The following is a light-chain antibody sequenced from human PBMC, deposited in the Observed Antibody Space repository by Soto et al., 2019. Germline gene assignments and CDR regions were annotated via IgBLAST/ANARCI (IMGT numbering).Light chain of an antibody. CDR1: QSLLHSNGYNY. J-gene: IGKJ1*01. CDR3: MQSLETQWT. V-gene: IGKV2-28*01. CDR2: LGS. Sequence: DIVMTQSPLSLPVTPGEAASISCRSSQSLLHSNGYNYVDWYLQKAGQSPHLLIYLGSNRASGVPDRFSGSGSVTYFTLKISRVEAEDVGVYYCMQSLETQWTFGQGTKVDIK.